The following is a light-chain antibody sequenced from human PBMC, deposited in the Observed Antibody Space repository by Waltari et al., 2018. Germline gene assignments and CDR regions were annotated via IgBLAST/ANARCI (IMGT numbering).Light chain of an antibody. J-gene: IGLJ3*02. CDR3: CSYAGVSTWV. CDR2: EDI. Sequence: QSALTQPASVSGSPGQSSTISCPGISSDFRKYTLSSWYHQHPGEAPKRIIYEDIKRPSGVSNRFSGSKSGDTASLTISGLQAEDESDYYCCSYAGVSTWVFGGGTKVTVL. CDR1: SSDFRKYTL. V-gene: IGLV2-23*01.